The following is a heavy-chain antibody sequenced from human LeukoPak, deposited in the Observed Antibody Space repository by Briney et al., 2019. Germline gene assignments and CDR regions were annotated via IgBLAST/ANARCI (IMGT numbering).Heavy chain of an antibody. Sequence: ASVKVSCKASGYTFTSYDINWVRQAPGQGLEWVGWINPNSGGTNYAQKFQGRVTMTRDTSISTAYMELSRLRSDDTAVYYCAREKQQLVVWFDPWGQGTLVTVSS. J-gene: IGHJ5*02. D-gene: IGHD6-13*01. V-gene: IGHV1-2*02. CDR2: INPNSGGT. CDR3: AREKQQLVVWFDP. CDR1: GYTFTSYD.